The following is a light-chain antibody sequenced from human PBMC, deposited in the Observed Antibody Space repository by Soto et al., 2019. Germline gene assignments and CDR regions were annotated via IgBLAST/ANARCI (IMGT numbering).Light chain of an antibody. Sequence: IQMTQSPSTLSASVGDSVTITCRASQNVRTWLAWFHQKPGKAPKLLIYKASTLESGVQSRFSGSGSGTEFTLTIRSLKPDDVGTYYCQQYHSSGTFGLGTKVEI. CDR1: QNVRTW. V-gene: IGKV1-5*03. CDR2: KAS. J-gene: IGKJ1*01. CDR3: QQYHSSGT.